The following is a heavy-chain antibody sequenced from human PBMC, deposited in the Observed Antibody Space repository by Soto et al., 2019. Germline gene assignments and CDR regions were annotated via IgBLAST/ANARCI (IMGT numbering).Heavy chain of an antibody. CDR2: MNPNSGNT. V-gene: IGHV1-8*01. D-gene: IGHD2-2*01. CDR3: ARMGQYQLLDPGYYYYMDV. CDR1: GYTFTSYD. J-gene: IGHJ6*03. Sequence: ASVKVSCKASGYTFTSYDINWVRQATGQGLEWMGWMNPNSGNTGYAQKFQGRVTMTRNTSISTAYMELSSLRSEDTAVYYCARMGQYQLLDPGYYYYMDVWGKGTTVTVSS.